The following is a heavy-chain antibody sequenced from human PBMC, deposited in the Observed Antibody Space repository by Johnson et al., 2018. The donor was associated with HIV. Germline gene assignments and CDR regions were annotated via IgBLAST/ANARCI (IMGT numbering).Heavy chain of an antibody. J-gene: IGHJ3*02. V-gene: IGHV3-7*05. CDR2: IKQEGSEK. D-gene: IGHD3-10*01. Sequence: VQLVESGGGLVQPGGSLRLSCAASGFTFSSYWMSWVRQAPGKGLEWVANIKQEGSEKYYVDSVKGRFTISRDNAKKSLFLLMNSLRAEDTAVYYCAREKPRLVQGVLDAFDIWGQGTVVTVSS. CDR1: GFTFSSYW. CDR3: AREKPRLVQGVLDAFDI.